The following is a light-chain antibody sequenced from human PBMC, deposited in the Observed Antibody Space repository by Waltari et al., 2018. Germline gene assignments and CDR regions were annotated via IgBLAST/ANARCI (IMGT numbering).Light chain of an antibody. Sequence: EIGLTQSPGTLSSSPGERATLPCRASQSVSSSYLAWYQQKPGQAPRLLIYGASSRATGIPDRFSGSGSGTDFTLTISRLEPEDFAVYYCQQYGSSPETFGQGTKVEIK. V-gene: IGKV3-20*01. CDR2: GAS. CDR3: QQYGSSPET. CDR1: QSVSSSY. J-gene: IGKJ1*01.